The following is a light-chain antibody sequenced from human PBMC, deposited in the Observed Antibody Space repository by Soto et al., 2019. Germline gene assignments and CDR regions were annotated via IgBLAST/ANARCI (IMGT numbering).Light chain of an antibody. CDR2: DVS. Sequence: QSALTQPASVSGSPGQSITISCTGTSSDVGGYNYVSWYQQHPGKAPKLIIYDVSNRPSGFSNRFSGYKSGNTASLTISGLQAEDEADYYCSSYTSTSSILFGGGTKLTVL. J-gene: IGLJ2*01. CDR3: SSYTSTSSIL. V-gene: IGLV2-14*01. CDR1: SSDVGGYNY.